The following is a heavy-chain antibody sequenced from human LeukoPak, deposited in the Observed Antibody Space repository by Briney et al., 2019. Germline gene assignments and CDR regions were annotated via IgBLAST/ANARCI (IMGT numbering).Heavy chain of an antibody. J-gene: IGHJ6*03. CDR2: INWNGGRT. V-gene: IGHV3-20*04. CDR1: GATFSSYG. CDR3: ARDTGYRDYYYYFMDV. D-gene: IGHD5-12*01. Sequence: PAGTLSLTCTASGATFSSYGWSWFRQPPGKGLEWVSGINWNGGRTGYADSVKGRFTISRDNAKNSLYLQTNSLKAEDTALYYCARDTGYRDYYYYFMDVWGKGTTVIVSS.